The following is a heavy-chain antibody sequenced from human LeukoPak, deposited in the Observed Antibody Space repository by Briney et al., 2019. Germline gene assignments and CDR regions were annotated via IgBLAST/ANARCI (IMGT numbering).Heavy chain of an antibody. CDR1: GGTFSSYA. CDR2: IIPIFGTA. J-gene: IGHJ6*02. D-gene: IGHD1-26*01. Sequence: GSSVKVSFKASGGTFSSYAISWVRQAPGQGLEWMGGIIPIFGTANYAQKFQGRVTITADESTSTAYMELSSLRSEDTAVYYCARARGSYIGYYYGMDVWGQGTTVTVSS. CDR3: ARARGSYIGYYYGMDV. V-gene: IGHV1-69*13.